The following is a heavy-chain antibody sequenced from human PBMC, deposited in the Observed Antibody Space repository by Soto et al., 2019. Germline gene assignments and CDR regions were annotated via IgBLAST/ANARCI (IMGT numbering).Heavy chain of an antibody. J-gene: IGHJ6*02. Sequence: SVKVSCKASGGTFSSYAISWVRQAPGQGLEWMGGIIPIFGTANYAQKFQGRVTITADESTSTAYMELSSLRSEDTAVYYCARAVYQLLSGGIYYYYGMEGWGQGTTVTVS. V-gene: IGHV1-69*13. D-gene: IGHD2-2*01. CDR1: GGTFSSYA. CDR2: IIPIFGTA. CDR3: ARAVYQLLSGGIYYYYGMEG.